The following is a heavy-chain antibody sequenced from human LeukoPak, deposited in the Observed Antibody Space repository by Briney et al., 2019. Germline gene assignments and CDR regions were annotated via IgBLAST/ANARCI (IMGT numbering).Heavy chain of an antibody. J-gene: IGHJ4*02. Sequence: GGSLRLSCAASGLTFSSYAMSWGGQAPGKGLEWVSAISGSGGTTYYADSVKGRFTISRHNSKNTLYLQMNSLRAEDTAVYYCAKADSVFDYWGQGTLVTVSS. CDR1: GLTFSSYA. D-gene: IGHD2-21*02. V-gene: IGHV3-23*01. CDR2: ISGSGGTT. CDR3: AKADSVFDY.